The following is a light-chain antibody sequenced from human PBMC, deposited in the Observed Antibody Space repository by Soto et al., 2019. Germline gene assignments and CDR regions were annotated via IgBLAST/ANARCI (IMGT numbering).Light chain of an antibody. CDR3: QQYNSYSRT. J-gene: IGKJ1*01. CDR2: KAS. Sequence: DIQMTQSPSTLSASVCDRATITCRASQSVSTWLAWYQQKPGKAPRLLIYKASSLESGVPSRFSGSGSGTEFTLTISSLQPDDFATYYCQQYNSYSRTFGQGTKVDIK. V-gene: IGKV1-5*03. CDR1: QSVSTW.